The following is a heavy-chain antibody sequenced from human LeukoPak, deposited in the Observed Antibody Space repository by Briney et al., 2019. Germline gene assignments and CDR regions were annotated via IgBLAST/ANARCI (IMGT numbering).Heavy chain of an antibody. J-gene: IGHJ4*02. D-gene: IGHD3-3*01. CDR3: ATGGITIFGVVTYPND. CDR2: INWNGGST. Sequence: GGSLRLSCAAPGFTFDDYGMSWVRQAPGKGLEWVSGINWNGGSTGYADSVKGRFTISRDNAKNSLYLQMNSLRAEDTALYYCATGGITIFGVVTYPNDWGQGTLVTVSS. V-gene: IGHV3-20*04. CDR1: GFTFDDYG.